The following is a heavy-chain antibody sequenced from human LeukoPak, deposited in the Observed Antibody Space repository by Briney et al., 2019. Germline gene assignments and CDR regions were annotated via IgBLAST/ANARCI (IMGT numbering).Heavy chain of an antibody. CDR1: GYTFTGYY. J-gene: IGHJ4*02. D-gene: IGHD1-26*01. CDR2: IIPILGIA. Sequence: GASVKVSCKASGYTFTGYYMHWVRQAPGQGLEWMGRIIPILGIANYAQKFQGRVTITADKSTSTAYMELSSLRSEDTAVYYCARDGIVGATKSDYWGQGTLVTVSS. V-gene: IGHV1-69*04. CDR3: ARDGIVGATKSDY.